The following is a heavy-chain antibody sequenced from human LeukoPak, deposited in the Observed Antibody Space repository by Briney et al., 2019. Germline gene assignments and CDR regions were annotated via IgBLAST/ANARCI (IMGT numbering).Heavy chain of an antibody. D-gene: IGHD2-15*01. CDR3: ARAVDIVVVVAADDAFDI. J-gene: IGHJ3*02. Sequence: SETLSLTCTVSGGSISSYYWSWIRQPPGKGLEWIGYIYYSGSTNYNPSLKSRVTISVDTSNNQFSLKLSSVAAADTAVYYCARAVDIVVVVAADDAFDIWGQGTMVTVSS. CDR2: IYYSGST. CDR1: GGSISSYY. V-gene: IGHV4-59*12.